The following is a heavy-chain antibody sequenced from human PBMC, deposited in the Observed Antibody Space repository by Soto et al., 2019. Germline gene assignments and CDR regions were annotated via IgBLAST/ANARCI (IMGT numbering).Heavy chain of an antibody. CDR1: GYTFSNYG. Sequence: QVQLVQSGAEVKKPGASVKVSCKASGYTFSNYGLSWVRQAPGQGLEGMGWISAYNGNTIYAQKFQGRVTMTTDTSTSTAYMDLRSLKSDDTAVFYCAKKYLGAFDIWGQGTLVTVS. V-gene: IGHV1-18*01. CDR3: AKKYLGAFDI. J-gene: IGHJ3*02. CDR2: ISAYNGNT. D-gene: IGHD2-2*01.